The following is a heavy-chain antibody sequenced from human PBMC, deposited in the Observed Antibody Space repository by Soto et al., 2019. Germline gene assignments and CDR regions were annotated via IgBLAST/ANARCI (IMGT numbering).Heavy chain of an antibody. CDR1: GFSLTSGYY. V-gene: IGHV4-38-2*01. D-gene: IGHD3-22*01. CDR2: AYDSGNS. J-gene: IGHJ5*02. CDR3: ARTVTVSSDYSYAWFHP. Sequence: SETLSLTCVVSGFSLTSGYYWGWIRQPPGKGLEWIGSAYDSGNSYYNPSLQSRVSISIDTSRNQFSLELKAVTAADTAVYYCARTVTVSSDYSYAWFHPWGQGTLVTVSS.